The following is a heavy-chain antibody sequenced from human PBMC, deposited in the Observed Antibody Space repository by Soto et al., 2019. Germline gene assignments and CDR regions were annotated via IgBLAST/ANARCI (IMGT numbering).Heavy chain of an antibody. CDR2: IYYSGST. CDR3: ARTVLGPDLLADSFVDYYYYMDV. Sequence: SETLSLTCTVSGGSISSGDYYWSWIRQPPGKGLEWIGYIYYSGSTYYNPSLKSRVTISADTSKNQFSLKLSSVTAADTAVYYCARTVLGPDLLADSFVDYYYYMDVWGQGTTVTVSS. V-gene: IGHV4-30-4*01. D-gene: IGHD3-9*01. CDR1: GGSISSGDYY. J-gene: IGHJ6*03.